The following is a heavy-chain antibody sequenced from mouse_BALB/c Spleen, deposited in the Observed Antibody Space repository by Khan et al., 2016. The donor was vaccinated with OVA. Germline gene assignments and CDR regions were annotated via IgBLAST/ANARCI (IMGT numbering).Heavy chain of an antibody. J-gene: IGHJ2*01. CDR1: GYSITSGYG. CDR2: ISYSGST. CDR3: ARTARIKY. Sequence: VQLKESGPGLVKPSQSLSLTCTVTGYSITSGYGWNWIRQFPGNKLEWMGYISYSGSTIYNPSLKSRISITRDTSKNPFFLQLNSVTTEDTATYYCARTARIKYWGQGTTLTVSS. V-gene: IGHV3-2*02. D-gene: IGHD1-2*01.